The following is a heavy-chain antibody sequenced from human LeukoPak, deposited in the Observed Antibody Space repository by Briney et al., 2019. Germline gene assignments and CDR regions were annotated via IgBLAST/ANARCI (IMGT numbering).Heavy chain of an antibody. CDR2: IYYSGST. CDR1: GGSISSYY. Sequence: PSETLSLTCTVSGGSISSYYWSWIRQPPGKGLEWIGYIYYSGSTNYNPSLKSRVTISVDTSKNQFSLKLSSMTAADSAVYYCARGPLGSFSSWGQGTLVTVSS. CDR3: ARGPLGSFSS. D-gene: IGHD3-3*02. V-gene: IGHV4-59*01. J-gene: IGHJ4*02.